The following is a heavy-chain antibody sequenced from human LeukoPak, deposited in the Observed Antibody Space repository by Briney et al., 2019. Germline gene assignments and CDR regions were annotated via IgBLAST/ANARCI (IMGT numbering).Heavy chain of an antibody. CDR3: ARRRGGFGEGEFDY. V-gene: IGHV4-4*08. J-gene: IGHJ4*02. D-gene: IGHD3-10*01. CDR2: NHTGGSI. Sequence: PSETLSLTCTVSGVSISGFYWNWLRQPPRKGLEWVGYNHTGGSISSNPSLTSRVAFSMDTSKNKVSLRLNSVTATDTAVYYCARRRGGFGEGEFDYWGQGTPVTVST. CDR1: GVSISGFY.